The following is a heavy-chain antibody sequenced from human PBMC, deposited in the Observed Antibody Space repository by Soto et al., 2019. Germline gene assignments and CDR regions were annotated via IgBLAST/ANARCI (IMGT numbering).Heavy chain of an antibody. CDR3: ARTTGSSTSDYYYYYYMDV. Sequence: QVTLKESGPVLVKPTETLTLTCTVSGFSLSNARMGVSWIRQPPGKALEWLAHIFSNDEKSYSTSLKSRLTISKDTSKSQVVLTMTNMDPVDTATYYCARTTGSSTSDYYYYYYMDVWGKGTTVTVSS. V-gene: IGHV2-26*01. D-gene: IGHD2-2*01. J-gene: IGHJ6*03. CDR2: IFSNDEK. CDR1: GFSLSNARMG.